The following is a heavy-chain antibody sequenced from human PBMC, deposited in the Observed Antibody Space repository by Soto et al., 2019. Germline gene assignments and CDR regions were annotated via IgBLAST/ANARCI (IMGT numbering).Heavy chain of an antibody. CDR1: GFTFSSYA. CDR2: MGGSGRST. Sequence: EVQLLESGGGLVQPGGSLRLSCAASGFTFSSYAMTWVRQAPGKGLEWVSSMGGSGRSTYYTDSVKGRFTISRDNSKSTLYLQMTSLRSEDTALYYCAKDLPGELVPTCFDSWGPGTLVTVSS. CDR3: AKDLPGELVPTCFDS. D-gene: IGHD3-16*01. J-gene: IGHJ5*01. V-gene: IGHV3-23*01.